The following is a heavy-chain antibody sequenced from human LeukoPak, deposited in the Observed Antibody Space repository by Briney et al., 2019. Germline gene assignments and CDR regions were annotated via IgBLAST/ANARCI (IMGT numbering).Heavy chain of an antibody. CDR3: ARDLTS. Sequence: PSQNLSLTCTVSGGSVSSGVYYWSWIRQLPGKGLEWIGYIYYSGTTYYNPSLKSRVTISIDTSKNQFSLRLTSVTAADTAVYYCARDLTSWGQGTLVTVSS. CDR2: IYYSGTT. CDR1: GGSVSSGVYY. V-gene: IGHV4-31*03. D-gene: IGHD3-9*01. J-gene: IGHJ5*02.